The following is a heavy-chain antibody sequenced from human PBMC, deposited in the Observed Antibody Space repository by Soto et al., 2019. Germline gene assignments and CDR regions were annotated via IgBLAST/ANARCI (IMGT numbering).Heavy chain of an antibody. V-gene: IGHV1-69*13. J-gene: IGHJ6*02. CDR1: GGTFSSYA. CDR3: ARVLGGSYQYGMDV. D-gene: IGHD1-26*01. Sequence: ASVKVSCKASGGTFSSYAISWVRQAPGQGLEWMGGIIPIFGTANYAQKFQGRVTITADGSTSTAYMELSSLRSEDTAVYYCARVLGGSYQYGMDVCGQGTTVTVSS. CDR2: IIPIFGTA.